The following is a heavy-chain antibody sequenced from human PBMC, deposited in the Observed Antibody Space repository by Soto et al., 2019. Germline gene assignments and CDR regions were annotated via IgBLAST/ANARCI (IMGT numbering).Heavy chain of an antibody. CDR3: ASLLGELNYYYYGMDV. D-gene: IGHD1-26*01. V-gene: IGHV4-39*01. CDR2: IYYSGST. CDR1: GGSISSSSYY. Sequence: LSLTCTVSGGSISSSSYYWGWIRQPPGKGLEWIGSIYYSGSTYYNPSLKSRVTISVDTSKNQFSLKLSSVTAADTAVYYCASLLGELNYYYYGMDVWGQGTTVTVSS. J-gene: IGHJ6*02.